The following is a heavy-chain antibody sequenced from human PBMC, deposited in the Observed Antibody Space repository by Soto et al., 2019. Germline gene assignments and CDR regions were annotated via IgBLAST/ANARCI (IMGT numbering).Heavy chain of an antibody. V-gene: IGHV3-23*01. D-gene: IGHD6-13*01. J-gene: IGHJ6*02. CDR1: GFTFSSYA. Sequence: GSLRLSCAASGFTFSSYAMSWVRQAPGKGLEWVSAISGSGGSTYYADSVKGRFTISRDNSKNTLYLQMNSLRAEDTAVYYCAKGVAAAGPPRPYYYYGMDVWGQGTTVTVSS. CDR2: ISGSGGST. CDR3: AKGVAAAGPPRPYYYYGMDV.